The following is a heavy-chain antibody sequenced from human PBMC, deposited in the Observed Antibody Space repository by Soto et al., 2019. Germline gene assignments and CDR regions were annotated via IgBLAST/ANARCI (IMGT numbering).Heavy chain of an antibody. V-gene: IGHV3-21*01. CDR3: ARLNGGSGSTGQYRYYFDY. J-gene: IGHJ4*02. CDR2: ISSSSSYI. CDR1: GFTFSSYS. Sequence: GGSLRLSCAASGFTFSSYSMNWVRQAPGKGLEWVSSISSSSSYIYYADSVKGRFTISRDNAKNSLYLQMNSLRAEDTAVYYCARLNGGSGSTGQYRYYFDYWGQGTLVTVSS. D-gene: IGHD3-10*01.